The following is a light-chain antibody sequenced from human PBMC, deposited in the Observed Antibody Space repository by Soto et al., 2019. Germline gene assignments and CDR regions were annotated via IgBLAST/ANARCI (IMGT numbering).Light chain of an antibody. CDR2: GSA. CDR3: QQYNNWPPTWT. CDR1: QSVSNN. V-gene: IGKV3D-15*03. J-gene: IGKJ1*01. Sequence: EFVLTLYPRTQSLPPGERATLSCRASQSVSNNYLAWYQQKPGHAPRLLIYGSANWATGIPARFSCSGSGTEFALTISIRQSEDFAFDFCQQYNNWPPTWTFGQGTKVDIK.